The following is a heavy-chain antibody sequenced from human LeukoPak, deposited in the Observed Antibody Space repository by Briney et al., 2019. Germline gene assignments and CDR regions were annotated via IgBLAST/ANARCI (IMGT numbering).Heavy chain of an antibody. CDR1: GGSISSSSYY. J-gene: IGHJ4*02. CDR2: IYYSGST. Sequence: PSETLSLTCTVSGGSISSSSYYWGWIRQPPGKGLEWIGSIYYSGSTYYNPSLKSRVTISVDTSKNQFSLKLSSVTAADTAVYYCARRSSSGWYCDYWGQGTLVTVSS. D-gene: IGHD6-19*01. V-gene: IGHV4-39*01. CDR3: ARRSSSGWYCDY.